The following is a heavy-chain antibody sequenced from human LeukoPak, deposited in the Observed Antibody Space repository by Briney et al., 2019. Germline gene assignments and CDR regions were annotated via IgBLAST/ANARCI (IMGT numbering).Heavy chain of an antibody. V-gene: IGHV4-4*07. CDR2: IYTSGST. CDR3: ARVASGSTSSRYMDV. D-gene: IGHD2-2*01. Sequence: PSETLSLTCTVSGGSISSYYWSWIRQPAGKGLEWVGRIYTSGSTNYNPSLKSRVTMSVDTSKNQFSLTLSSVTAADTAVYYCARVASGSTSSRYMDVWGKGTTVTVSS. CDR1: GGSISSYY. J-gene: IGHJ6*03.